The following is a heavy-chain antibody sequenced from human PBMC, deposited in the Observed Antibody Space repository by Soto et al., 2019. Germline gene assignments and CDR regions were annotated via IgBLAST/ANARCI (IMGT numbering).Heavy chain of an antibody. CDR1: GYTFTSYD. J-gene: IGHJ4*02. V-gene: IGHV1-8*01. D-gene: IGHD4-17*01. CDR3: ARTRYGDTVDY. Sequence: QVPLGQSGAEVKKPGASVTVSCKASGYTFTSYDINWVRQATGQGLEWMGWMNPNSGNTGYAQKFQGGVTMTRNTSISTAYIALSSLRSEDTAVYYCARTRYGDTVDYWGQGTLCTASS. CDR2: MNPNSGNT.